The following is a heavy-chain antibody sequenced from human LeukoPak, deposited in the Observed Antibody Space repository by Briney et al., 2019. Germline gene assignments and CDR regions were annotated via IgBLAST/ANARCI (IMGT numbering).Heavy chain of an antibody. J-gene: IGHJ5*02. CDR2: INPNSGGT. CDR3: ARDRAAYYYGSGITNWFDP. CDR1: GYTFTGYY. V-gene: IGHV1-2*02. Sequence: ASVKVSCKASGYTFTGYYMHWVRQAPGQGLEWMGWINPNSGGTNYAQKFQGRVTMTRDTSISTAYMELSRLRSDDTAVYYCARDRAAYYYGSGITNWFDPWGQGTLVTVSS. D-gene: IGHD3-10*01.